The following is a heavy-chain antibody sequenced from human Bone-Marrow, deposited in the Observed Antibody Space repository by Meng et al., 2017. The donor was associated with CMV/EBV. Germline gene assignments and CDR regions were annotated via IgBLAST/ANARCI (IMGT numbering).Heavy chain of an antibody. D-gene: IGHD2-15*01. CDR3: AGRYCSGGSCRYTPFDY. Sequence: SVKVSCKASGYTFTGYYMHWVRQAPGQGLEWMGGIIPIFGTANYAQKFQGRVTITTDESTSTAYMELSSLRSEDTAVYYCAGRYCSGGSCRYTPFDYWGQGTLVSVSS. CDR2: IIPIFGTA. V-gene: IGHV1-69*05. CDR1: GYTFTGYY. J-gene: IGHJ4*02.